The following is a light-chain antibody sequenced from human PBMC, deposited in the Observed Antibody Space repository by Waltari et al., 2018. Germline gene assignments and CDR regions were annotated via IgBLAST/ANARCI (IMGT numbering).Light chain of an antibody. CDR1: SSDVGGYNY. V-gene: IGLV2-11*01. CDR2: DVT. Sequence: QSALTQPRSVSGSPGQSVTISCTGTSSDVGGYNYVTWYQHHPGKAPKLIIYDVTKRPSGVTARFSAATSADTASLTISGLQAEDEAAYYCCSYAGSITFWVFGGGTKLTVL. J-gene: IGLJ3*02. CDR3: CSYAGSITFWV.